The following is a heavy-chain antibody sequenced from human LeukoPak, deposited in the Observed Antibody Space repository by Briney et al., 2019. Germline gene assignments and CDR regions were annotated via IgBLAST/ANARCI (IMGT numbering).Heavy chain of an antibody. CDR1: GFTFSSYA. CDR3: AKDSLGATIDYNGMDV. J-gene: IGHJ6*02. V-gene: IGHV3-23*01. CDR2: ISGRGGST. D-gene: IGHD5-24*01. Sequence: GGSLRPSCAASGFTFSSYAMSWVRQAPGKGLEWVLGISGRGGSTYYADSVKGRFTISRDNSKDTLYLQMNSLRADDTGVYYCAKDSLGATIDYNGMDVWGQGTTVSVSS.